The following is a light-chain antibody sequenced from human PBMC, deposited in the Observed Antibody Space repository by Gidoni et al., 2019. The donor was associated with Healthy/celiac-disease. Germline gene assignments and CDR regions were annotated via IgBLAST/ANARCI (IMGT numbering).Light chain of an antibody. CDR2: DAS. CDR3: QQYDNLLLT. CDR1: QDISHY. Sequence: DIQMTQSPSSLSASVGDRVTITCQARQDISHYLNWYQQKPGKAPKLLIYDASNLETGVPSRFSGSGSGTDFTFTISSLQPEDIATYYCQQYDNLLLTFGGGTKVEIK. V-gene: IGKV1-33*01. J-gene: IGKJ4*01.